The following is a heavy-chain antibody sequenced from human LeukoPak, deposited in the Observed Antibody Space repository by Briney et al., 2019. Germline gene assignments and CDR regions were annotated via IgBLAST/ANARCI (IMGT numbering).Heavy chain of an antibody. V-gene: IGHV1-2*02. Sequence: ASVKVSCKASGYTFTGYYMHWVRQVPGQGLEWMGWINPNSGGTNYAQKFQGRVTMTRDTSISTAYMELSRLRSDDTAVYYCASSNSYSSGWYHVWGKGTTVTVSS. CDR2: INPNSGGT. CDR1: GYTFTGYY. CDR3: ASSNSYSSGWYHV. D-gene: IGHD6-19*01. J-gene: IGHJ6*04.